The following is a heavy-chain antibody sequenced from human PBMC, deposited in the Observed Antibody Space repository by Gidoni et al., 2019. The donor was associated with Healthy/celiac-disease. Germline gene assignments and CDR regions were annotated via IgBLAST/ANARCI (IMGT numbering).Heavy chain of an antibody. D-gene: IGHD6-19*01. Sequence: QLHLVESVGGVVQPGRSLRLSCAASGFTFSSYAMHWVRQAPGKGLEWVAVISYDGSNKYYADSVKGRFTISRDNSKNTLYLKMNSLRAEDTAVYYCARDNLYSSGWYYFDYWGQGTLVTVSS. V-gene: IGHV3-30-3*01. CDR3: ARDNLYSSGWYYFDY. CDR2: ISYDGSNK. J-gene: IGHJ4*02. CDR1: GFTFSSYA.